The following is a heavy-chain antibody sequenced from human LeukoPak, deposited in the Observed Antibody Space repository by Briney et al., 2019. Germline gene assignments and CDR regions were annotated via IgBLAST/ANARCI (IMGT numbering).Heavy chain of an antibody. Sequence: ASVKVSCKVSGYTLTELSMHWVRQAPGKGLEWMGGFDPEDGETIYAQKFQGRVTMTEDTSTDTAYMELSSLRSVDTAVYYCATPRDSGSYRDYWGQGTLVTVSS. CDR3: ATPRDSGSYRDY. D-gene: IGHD1-26*01. CDR2: FDPEDGET. J-gene: IGHJ4*02. CDR1: GYTLTELS. V-gene: IGHV1-24*01.